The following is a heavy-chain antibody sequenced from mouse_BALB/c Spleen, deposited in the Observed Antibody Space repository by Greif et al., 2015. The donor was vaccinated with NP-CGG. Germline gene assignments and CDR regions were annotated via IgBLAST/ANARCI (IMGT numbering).Heavy chain of an antibody. CDR2: IDPSDSYT. Sequence: QVQLKQSGAELVKPGASVKLSCKASGYTFTSYWMHWVKQRPGQGLEWIGEIDPSDSYTNYNQKFKGKATLTVDKSSSTAYMQLSTLTSEDYAVYYCARKDNRGDAMDYWGQGSSATVSS. CDR3: ARKDNRGDAMDY. J-gene: IGHJ4*01. D-gene: IGHD1-3*01. V-gene: IGHV1-69*02. CDR1: GYTFTSYW.